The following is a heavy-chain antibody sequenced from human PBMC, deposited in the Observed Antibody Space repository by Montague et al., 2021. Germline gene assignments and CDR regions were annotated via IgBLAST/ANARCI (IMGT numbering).Heavy chain of an antibody. V-gene: IGHV4-34*01. D-gene: IGHD1-26*01. CDR2: INQSGSG. CDR1: GGSFSGYW. Sequence: SETLSLTCVVYGGSFSGYWWSWIWQRPGGGLEWVGEINQSGSGNYNPSPEGRVPLSEDTSNNQFYLKLNSVAAADTAVDYCARHNTGERGFDVWGKGTPVTVSS. J-gene: IGHJ6*04. CDR3: ARHNTGERGFDV.